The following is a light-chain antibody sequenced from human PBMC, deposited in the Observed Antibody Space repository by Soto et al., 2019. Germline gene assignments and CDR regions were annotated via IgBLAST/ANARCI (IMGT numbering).Light chain of an antibody. CDR3: QQTYTAPYT. CDR1: QNIRSY. CDR2: AAS. V-gene: IGKV1-39*01. Sequence: DIQMTQSPSSLSASVGDRVTITCGASQNIRSYLNWYQLKSGKAPKLLIYAASSFQSGVPSRFSGSGSGTDFTLVISGLQPEDFATYYCQQTYTAPYTFGQGTQLEIK. J-gene: IGKJ2*01.